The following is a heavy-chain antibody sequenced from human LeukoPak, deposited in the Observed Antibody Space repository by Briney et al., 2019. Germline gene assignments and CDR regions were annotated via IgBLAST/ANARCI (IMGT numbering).Heavy chain of an antibody. CDR2: ISYDGSNK. Sequence: PGGSLRLSCAASGFTFSSYAMHWVRQAPGKGLEWVAVISYDGSNKYYADSVKGRFTISRDNSKNTLYLQMNSLRAEDTAVYYCARDYGGGSPFDYWGQGTLVTVSS. V-gene: IGHV3-30*04. J-gene: IGHJ4*02. D-gene: IGHD4-23*01. CDR1: GFTFSSYA. CDR3: ARDYGGGSPFDY.